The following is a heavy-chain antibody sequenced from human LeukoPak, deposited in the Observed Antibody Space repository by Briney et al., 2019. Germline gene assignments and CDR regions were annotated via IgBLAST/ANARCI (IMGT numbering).Heavy chain of an antibody. CDR2: IFPSGGEI. Sequence: GGSLRLSCAASGFTFSTFAMIWVRQPPGKGLEWVSSIFPSGGEIHYADSVRGRFTISRDNSKNTLSLQMNSLRAEDTAVYYCARSSMVGSADAFDIWGQGTMVTVSS. CDR3: ARSSMVGSADAFDI. D-gene: IGHD3-10*02. V-gene: IGHV3-23*01. CDR1: GFTFSTFA. J-gene: IGHJ3*02.